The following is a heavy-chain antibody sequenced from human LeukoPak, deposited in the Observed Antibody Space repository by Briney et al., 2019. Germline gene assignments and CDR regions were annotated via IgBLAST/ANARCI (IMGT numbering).Heavy chain of an antibody. Sequence: GGSLRLSCAASGFTFNYAWMSWVRRVPGKGLEWVGQTVSEIDGGTTDYAAPVKGRFTISRDDSKSTLYLQMNSLKIEDTAVYYCTTDEDWNYARKDVWGQGATVIVSS. D-gene: IGHD1-7*01. J-gene: IGHJ6*02. CDR3: TTDEDWNYARKDV. CDR2: TVSEIDGGTT. CDR1: GFTFNYAW. V-gene: IGHV3-15*04.